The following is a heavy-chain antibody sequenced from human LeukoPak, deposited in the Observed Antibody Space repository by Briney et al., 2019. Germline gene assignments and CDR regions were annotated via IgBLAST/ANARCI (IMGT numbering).Heavy chain of an antibody. CDR1: GFTFSSFG. CDR2: ISPDGNSD. Sequence: GRALRLSCAASGFTFSSFGIHWVRQAPGMGLEWVAAISPDGNSDYYTDSVKGRFTVSRDNSKNMIYLKMNSLRGEDSAVYYCAKINNYDDYWGQGTLVTVSS. CDR3: AKINNYDDY. D-gene: IGHD3-22*01. J-gene: IGHJ4*02. V-gene: IGHV3-30*18.